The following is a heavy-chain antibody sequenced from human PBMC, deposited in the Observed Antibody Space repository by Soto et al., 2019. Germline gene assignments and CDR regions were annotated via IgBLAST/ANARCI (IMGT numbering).Heavy chain of an antibody. Sequence: SETLSLTCNMSGDSYSISTYSWSWIRQPPGKALQWIGFIYQSGVTSYNPSLASRVSISLDRSNNQCSLKLKSVTAADTAVYFCAGMSYTSGLRFDPWRPRTLVTVSS. J-gene: IGHJ5*02. D-gene: IGHD6-19*01. CDR3: AGMSYTSGLRFDP. V-gene: IGHV4-30-2*01. CDR2: IYQSGVT. CDR1: GDSYSISTYS.